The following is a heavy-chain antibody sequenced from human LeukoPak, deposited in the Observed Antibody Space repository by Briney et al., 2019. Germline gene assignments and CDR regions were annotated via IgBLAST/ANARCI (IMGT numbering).Heavy chain of an antibody. CDR3: AKALLLWFGELYVPPNY. V-gene: IGHV3-23*01. CDR1: GFTFSSYA. J-gene: IGHJ4*02. Sequence: PGGTLRLSCAAPGFTFSSYAMSWVRQAPGKGLEWVSAISGSGGSTYYADSVKGRFTISRDNSKNTLYLQMNSLRAEDTAVYYCAKALLLWFGELYVPPNYWGQGTLVTVSS. D-gene: IGHD3-10*01. CDR2: ISGSGGST.